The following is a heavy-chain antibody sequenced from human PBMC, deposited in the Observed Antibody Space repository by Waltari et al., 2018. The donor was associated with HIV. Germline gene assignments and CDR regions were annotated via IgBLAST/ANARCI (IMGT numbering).Heavy chain of an antibody. D-gene: IGHD2-8*01. CDR2: INTETGKP. Sequence: QVQLVQSGSELRTPGASVKVACKTSGYTFTAFALNWVRQAPGQGLKGMGWINTETGKPAYAQDFTGRFVISLDTSVSTTYLQISSLKAEDTAVYYCARLNLKNGHLPSYWGQGTLVTVSS. J-gene: IGHJ4*02. V-gene: IGHV7-4-1*02. CDR3: ARLNLKNGHLPSY. CDR1: GYTFTAFA.